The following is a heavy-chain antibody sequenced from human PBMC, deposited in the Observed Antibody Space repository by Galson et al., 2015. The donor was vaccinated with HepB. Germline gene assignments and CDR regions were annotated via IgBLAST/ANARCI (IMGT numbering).Heavy chain of an antibody. D-gene: IGHD2-15*01. J-gene: IGHJ4*02. CDR1: GYTFTSYG. CDR2: IGAYNGNT. V-gene: IGHV1-18*04. CDR3: ARGEVGATTPFDY. Sequence: SVKVSCKASGYTFTSYGISWVRQAPGQGLEWMGWIGAYNGNTNYAQKLQGRVTITADKSTSTAYMELSSLRSEDTAVYYCARGEVGATTPFDYWGQGTLVTVSS.